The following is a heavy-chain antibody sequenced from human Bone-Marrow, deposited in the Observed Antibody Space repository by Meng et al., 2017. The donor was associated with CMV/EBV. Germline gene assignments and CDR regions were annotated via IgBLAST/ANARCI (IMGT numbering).Heavy chain of an antibody. Sequence: GESLKISCAACGFTFSSYDMHWVRQATGKGLEWVSAIGTAGDTYYPGSVKGQFTISRENAKNSLYLQMNSLRAEDTAVYYCASEIYCSSTSCLDYWGQGTLVTVSS. D-gene: IGHD2-2*01. CDR3: ASEIYCSSTSCLDY. CDR1: GFTFSSYD. V-gene: IGHV3-13*03. CDR2: IGTAGDT. J-gene: IGHJ4*02.